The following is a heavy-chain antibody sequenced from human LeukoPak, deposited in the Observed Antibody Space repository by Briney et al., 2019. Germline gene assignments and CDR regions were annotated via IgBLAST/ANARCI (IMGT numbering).Heavy chain of an antibody. CDR3: ARPYSSGWYLRYFQH. J-gene: IGHJ1*01. CDR1: GGSFSGYY. Sequence: SETLSLTCAVYGGSFSGYYWSWIRQPPGKGLEWIGEINHSGSTNYNPSLKSRVTISVDTSKNQFSLKLSSVTAADTAVYYYARPYSSGWYLRYFQHWGQGTLVTVSS. CDR2: INHSGST. V-gene: IGHV4-34*01. D-gene: IGHD6-19*01.